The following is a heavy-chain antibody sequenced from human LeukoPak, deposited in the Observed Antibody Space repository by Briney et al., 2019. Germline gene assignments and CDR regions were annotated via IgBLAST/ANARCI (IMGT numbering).Heavy chain of an antibody. CDR1: GGSISSYY. CDR3: ARLGYYYYGMDV. V-gene: IGHV4-59*08. Sequence: SETLSLTCTVSGGSISSYYWSRIRQPPGKGLEWIGYIYYSGSTNYNPSLKSRVTISVDTSKNQFSLKLSSVTAADTAVYYCARLGYYYYGMDVWGQGTTVTVSS. CDR2: IYYSGST. J-gene: IGHJ6*02. D-gene: IGHD1-26*01.